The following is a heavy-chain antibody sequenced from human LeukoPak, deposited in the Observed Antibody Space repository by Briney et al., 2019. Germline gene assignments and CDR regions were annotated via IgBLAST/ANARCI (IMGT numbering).Heavy chain of an antibody. Sequence: GASVKVSCKASGYTFTSCGISWVRQAPGQGLEWMGWISAYNGNTNYAQKLQGRVTMTTDTSTSTAYMELRSLRSDDTAVYYCARDAYYYGSGSYYWFDPWGQGTLVTVSS. CDR3: ARDAYYYGSGSYYWFDP. V-gene: IGHV1-18*01. CDR2: ISAYNGNT. CDR1: GYTFTSCG. J-gene: IGHJ5*02. D-gene: IGHD3-10*01.